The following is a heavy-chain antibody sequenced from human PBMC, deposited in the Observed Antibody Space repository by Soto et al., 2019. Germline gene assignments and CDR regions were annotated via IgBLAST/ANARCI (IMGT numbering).Heavy chain of an antibody. Sequence: PSETLSLTCIVSCGSVSGRNWWRWVRQPPGKGLEWIGEIYHSGSTTYNPSLKSRATISVDKSENQFSLRLKSVTAADTAVYYCASVGSDYDNSGYYLPWGPGTLVTVSS. CDR1: CGSVSGRNW. CDR3: ASVGSDYDNSGYYLP. CDR2: IYHSGST. D-gene: IGHD3-22*01. J-gene: IGHJ5*02. V-gene: IGHV4-4*02.